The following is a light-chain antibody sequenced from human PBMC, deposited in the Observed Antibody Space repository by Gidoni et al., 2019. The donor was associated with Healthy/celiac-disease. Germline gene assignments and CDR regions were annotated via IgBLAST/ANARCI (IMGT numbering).Light chain of an antibody. V-gene: IGKV2-28*01. CDR3: MQDLQTPYT. J-gene: IGKJ2*01. Sequence: IEMSQPPLALPVNPGEPASICCRSSQSLLHSNGYNYLDWYLQKPGQSPQLLIYLGSNRASGVPDRFSGSGSGPDFTLKISRVEAENVGVYYCMQDLQTPYTFGQGTKLEIK. CDR2: LGS. CDR1: QSLLHSNGYNY.